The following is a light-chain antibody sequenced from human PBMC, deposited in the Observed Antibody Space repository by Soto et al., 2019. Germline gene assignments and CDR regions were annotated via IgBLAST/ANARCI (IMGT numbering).Light chain of an antibody. Sequence: EIVLTQSPGTLSLSPGERATLSCRASQSVSNNYLAWYQHKPGQAPRLLIYGASNRATGVPDRFSGSGSGTDFTLTIRRLEPEDVEVYYCQHYGSSGTFGQGTKVEIK. CDR2: GAS. CDR3: QHYGSSGT. CDR1: QSVSNNY. V-gene: IGKV3-20*01. J-gene: IGKJ1*01.